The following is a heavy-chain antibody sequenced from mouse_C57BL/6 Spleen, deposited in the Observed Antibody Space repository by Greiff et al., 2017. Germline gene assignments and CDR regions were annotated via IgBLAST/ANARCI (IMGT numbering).Heavy chain of an antibody. Sequence: EVQLQQSGPELVKPGDSVKISCKASGYSFTGYFMNWVMQSPGKSLEWIGRINPYNGDTFYNQKFKGKATLTVDKSSSTAHMELRSLTSEDSAVYYCAVDYYGSSRGFAYWGQGTLVTVSA. CDR3: AVDYYGSSRGFAY. CDR2: INPYNGDT. CDR1: GYSFTGYF. D-gene: IGHD1-1*01. J-gene: IGHJ3*01. V-gene: IGHV1-20*01.